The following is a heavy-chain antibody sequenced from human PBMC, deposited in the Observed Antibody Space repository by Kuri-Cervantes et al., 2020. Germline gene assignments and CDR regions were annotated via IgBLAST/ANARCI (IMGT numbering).Heavy chain of an antibody. CDR3: AKEEWLVPSAEDY. CDR2: ISWNSGSI. CDR1: GFTFDDYA. Sequence: GGSLRLSCAASGFTFDDYAMHWVRQAPGKGLEWVSGISWNSGSIGYADSVKGRFTISRDNAKNSLYLQMNSLRAEDTAVYYCAKEEWLVPSAEDYWGQGTLVTVSS. J-gene: IGHJ4*02. V-gene: IGHV3-9*01. D-gene: IGHD6-19*01.